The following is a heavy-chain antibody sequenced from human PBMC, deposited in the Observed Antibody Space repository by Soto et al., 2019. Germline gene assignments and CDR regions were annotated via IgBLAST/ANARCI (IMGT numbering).Heavy chain of an antibody. Sequence: QVQLVESGGGVVQPGRSLRLSCAASGFTFSSYGMHWVRQAPGKGLEWVALISYDGSDKYYADSVKGRFTISRDNSKNTLYLQMTSLRVEDTAVYYCGAGQYSSDYWGQGTLVTVSS. CDR2: ISYDGSDK. D-gene: IGHD6-13*01. V-gene: IGHV3-30*03. CDR1: GFTFSSYG. CDR3: GAGQYSSDY. J-gene: IGHJ4*02.